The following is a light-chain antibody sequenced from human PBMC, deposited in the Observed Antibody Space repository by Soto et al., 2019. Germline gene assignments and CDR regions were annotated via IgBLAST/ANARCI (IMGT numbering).Light chain of an antibody. CDR3: QQRSSWPRT. CDR2: DAS. Sequence: EIVLTQSPATLSLSPGERATLSCRASQSVSSYFAWYQQKPGQAPRLLIYDASNRATGIPARFSGSGSGTGFTLTISSLEPEDFAVYYCQQRSSWPRTFGQGTKVEIK. J-gene: IGKJ1*01. CDR1: QSVSSY. V-gene: IGKV3-11*01.